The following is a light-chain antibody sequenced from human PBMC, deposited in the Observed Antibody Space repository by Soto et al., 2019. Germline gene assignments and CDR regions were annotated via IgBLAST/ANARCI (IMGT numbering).Light chain of an antibody. CDR1: NIGSKS. Sequence: SYELTQPPSVSVAPGQTARITCGGNNIGSKSVHWYQQKLGQAPVLVVYDDSDRPSGIPERFSGSNSGNTATLTISRVEAGDEADYYCQVWDSSSEYVVFGGGTKLTVL. V-gene: IGLV3-21*02. J-gene: IGLJ2*01. CDR3: QVWDSSSEYVV. CDR2: DDS.